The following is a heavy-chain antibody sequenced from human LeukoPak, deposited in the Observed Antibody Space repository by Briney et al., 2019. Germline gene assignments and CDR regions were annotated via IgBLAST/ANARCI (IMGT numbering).Heavy chain of an antibody. D-gene: IGHD3-22*01. J-gene: IGHJ2*01. Sequence: PSETLSLTCAVSSYSISSGYYWGWIRQPPGKGLEWIGSIYHGGGTYYNPSLKSRVTISVDTSKNQFSLKLSSVTAADTAVFYCAREKSSGYWYFDLWGRGTLVTVSS. CDR2: IYHGGGT. CDR1: SYSISSGYY. V-gene: IGHV4-38-2*02. CDR3: AREKSSGYWYFDL.